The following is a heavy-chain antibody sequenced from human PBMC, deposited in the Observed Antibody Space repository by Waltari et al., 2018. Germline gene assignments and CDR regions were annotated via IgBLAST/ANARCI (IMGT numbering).Heavy chain of an antibody. Sequence: QVQLQESGPGLVKPSQTLSLTFTVSGGPISSDGYYCSWSRQHPGKGLEWIGYIYYSGTTYYNPSLKSRVTISVDTSKNQFSRKLSSVTAADTAVDYCARVSWERDGYNRGFDYWGQGTLVTVSS. D-gene: IGHD5-12*01. CDR1: GGPISSDGYY. J-gene: IGHJ4*02. V-gene: IGHV4-31*03. CDR3: ARVSWERDGYNRGFDY. CDR2: IYYSGTT.